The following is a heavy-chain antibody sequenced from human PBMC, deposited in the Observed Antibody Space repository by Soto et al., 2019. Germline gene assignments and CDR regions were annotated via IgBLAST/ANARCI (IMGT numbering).Heavy chain of an antibody. CDR3: AKDLGKSPVYYGMDV. J-gene: IGHJ6*02. CDR2: ISGSGGST. CDR1: GFTFSSYA. Sequence: GGSLRLSCAASGFTFSSYAMSWVRQAPGKGLEWVSAISGSGGSTYYADSVKGRFTISRDNSKNTLYLQMNSLRAEDTAVYYCAKDLGKSPVYYGMDVWGQGTTVTVSS. V-gene: IGHV3-23*01.